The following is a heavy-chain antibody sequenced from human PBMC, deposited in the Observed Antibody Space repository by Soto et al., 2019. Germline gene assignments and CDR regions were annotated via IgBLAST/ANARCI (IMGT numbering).Heavy chain of an antibody. V-gene: IGHV4-39*02. Sequence: SETLSLTCTVSGPSISSSTYYWGWIRQPPGKGLEWIGSVYYSENTYYNPSLKSRVAISVDTSKNLFSLKLTSVTAADTAMYYCARPQFSGTYHDTFNIWGQGTMVTVSS. CDR1: GPSISSSTYY. CDR3: ARPQFSGTYHDTFNI. CDR2: VYYSENT. D-gene: IGHD1-26*01. J-gene: IGHJ3*02.